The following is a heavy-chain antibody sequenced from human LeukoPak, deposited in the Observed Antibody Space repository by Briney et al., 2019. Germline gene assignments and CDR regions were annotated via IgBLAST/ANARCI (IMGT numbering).Heavy chain of an antibody. CDR1: GFTFSSYG. J-gene: IGHJ4*02. CDR2: IRYDGSNK. Sequence: GGSLRLSCAASGFTFSSYGMHWVRQAPGKGLEWVAFIRYDGSNKYYADSVKGRFTISRDNSKNTLYLQMNSLRAEDTAVYYCAKGSIAAAGTPHYWGQGTLVTVPS. D-gene: IGHD6-13*01. V-gene: IGHV3-30*02. CDR3: AKGSIAAAGTPHY.